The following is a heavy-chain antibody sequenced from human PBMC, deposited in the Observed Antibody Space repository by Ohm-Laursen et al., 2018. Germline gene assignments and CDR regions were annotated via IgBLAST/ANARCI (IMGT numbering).Heavy chain of an antibody. D-gene: IGHD6-13*01. CDR2: ISGSGGST. J-gene: IGHJ6*02. CDR3: AKDLFTWQQLVGIYYYYGMDV. V-gene: IGHV3-23*01. Sequence: GSLRLSCAAPGFTFSSYAMSWVRQAPGKGLEWVSAISGSGGSTYYADSVKGRFTISRDNSKNTLYLQMNSLRAEDTAVYYCAKDLFTWQQLVGIYYYYGMDVWGQGTTVTVSS. CDR1: GFTFSSYA.